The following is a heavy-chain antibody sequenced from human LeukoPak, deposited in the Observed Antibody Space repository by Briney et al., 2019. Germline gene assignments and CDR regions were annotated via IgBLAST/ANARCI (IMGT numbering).Heavy chain of an antibody. CDR2: IREDGTET. Sequence: GGSLRPSCTASGFTFSGAWMTWVRQAPGKGLEWVANIREDGTETNYVDSVKGRFTTSRDNAKNSLFLQMSNLRDDDTAIYYCARHVGISFWGQGTLVTVSS. CDR1: GFTFSGAW. V-gene: IGHV3-7*01. CDR3: ARHVGISF. D-gene: IGHD7-27*01. J-gene: IGHJ4*02.